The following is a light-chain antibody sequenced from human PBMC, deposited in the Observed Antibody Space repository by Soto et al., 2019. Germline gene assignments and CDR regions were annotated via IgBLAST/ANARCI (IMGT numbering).Light chain of an antibody. V-gene: IGKV3-20*01. J-gene: IGKJ2*01. Sequence: EVVLTQSPGTLSLSPGERATLSCRAGQSVSSRFLAWYQHKRGQAPRLLIYGASRRATGIPDRFSGTGSGTDFTLTISRLEPEDFVVYYCQQYGSSPYTFGLGTKLEIK. CDR3: QQYGSSPYT. CDR1: QSVSSRF. CDR2: GAS.